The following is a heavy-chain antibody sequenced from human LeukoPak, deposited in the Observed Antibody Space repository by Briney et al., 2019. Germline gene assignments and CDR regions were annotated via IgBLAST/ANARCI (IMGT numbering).Heavy chain of an antibody. D-gene: IGHD3-10*01. V-gene: IGHV4-30-2*01. CDR3: ARGSMVRGVIDY. CDR1: GGSISSGGYS. Sequence: ASQTLSLTCAVSGGSISSGGYSWSWIRQPPGKGLEWIGYIHHSGSTYYNPSLKSRVTISVDRSKNQFSLKLSSVTAADTAVYYCARGSMVRGVIDYWGQGTLVTVSS. J-gene: IGHJ4*02. CDR2: IHHSGST.